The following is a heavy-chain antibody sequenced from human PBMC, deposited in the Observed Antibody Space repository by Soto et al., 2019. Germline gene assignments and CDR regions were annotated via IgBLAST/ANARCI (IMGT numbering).Heavy chain of an antibody. CDR2: INTDGSIT. V-gene: IGHV3-74*01. CDR3: ARDTDGLHY. J-gene: IGHJ4*02. CDR1: GLIFSNHK. Sequence: GGSLRLSCAASGLIFSNHKMHWVRHAPGKGLVWVTRINTDGSITDYADSVKGRFTVSRDNPKNTLYLQMNSLRAEDTAVYYCARDTDGLHYWGQGTLVTVS.